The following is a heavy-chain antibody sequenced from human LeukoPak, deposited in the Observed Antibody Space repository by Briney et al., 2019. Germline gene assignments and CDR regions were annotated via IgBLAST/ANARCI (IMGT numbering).Heavy chain of an antibody. Sequence: TLSLTCTVSGGSISSGSYYWSWIRQPAGKGLEWIGRIYTSGSTNYNPSLKSRVTISVDTSKNQFSLKLSSVTAADTAVYYCARGECSSTSCYFLGASDAFDIWGQGTMVTVSS. CDR1: GGSISSGSYY. J-gene: IGHJ3*02. CDR3: ARGECSSTSCYFLGASDAFDI. CDR2: IYTSGST. V-gene: IGHV4-61*02. D-gene: IGHD2-2*01.